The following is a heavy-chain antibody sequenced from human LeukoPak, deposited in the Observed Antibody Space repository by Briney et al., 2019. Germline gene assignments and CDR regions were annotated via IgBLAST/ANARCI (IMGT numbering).Heavy chain of an antibody. CDR1: GGSISSSSYY. CDR3: ASGIAAAGPTSPPKFDP. CDR2: IFYSGST. J-gene: IGHJ5*02. D-gene: IGHD6-13*01. Sequence: KSSETLSLTCTVSGGSISSSSYYWGWIRQPPGKGLEWIGSIFYSGSTYYNPSLKSRVTISVDTSKNQFSLKLSSVTAADTAVYYCASGIAAAGPTSPPKFDPWGQGTLVTVSS. V-gene: IGHV4-39*01.